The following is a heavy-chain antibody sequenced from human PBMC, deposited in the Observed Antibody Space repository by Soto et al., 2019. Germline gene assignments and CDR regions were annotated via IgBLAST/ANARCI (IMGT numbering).Heavy chain of an antibody. J-gene: IGHJ6*02. D-gene: IGHD5-18*01. CDR3: ASDTARVYYGLDV. CDR2: IRSKANNYAT. CDR1: GFTFSGSA. Sequence: SLRLSFAASGFTFSGSAMHWVRQASGKGLEWVGRIRSKANNYATAYAASVEGRFTISRDDSKNTAHLQMNSLKTEDTAVYYCASDTARVYYGLDVWGLGTTVTVSS. V-gene: IGHV3-73*01.